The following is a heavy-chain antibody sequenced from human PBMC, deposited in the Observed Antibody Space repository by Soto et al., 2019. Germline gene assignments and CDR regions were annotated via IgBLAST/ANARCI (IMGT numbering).Heavy chain of an antibody. CDR2: IIPIFGTA. V-gene: IGHV1-69*12. J-gene: IGHJ2*01. Sequence: QVQLVQSGAEVKKPGSSVKVSCKASGGTFSSYAISWVRQAPGHGLEWMGGIIPIFGTANYAQKFQARVTITADESTSTAYMELSSLRSEDTAVYYCARTTIYSSGPNNWYFDLWGRATLVTVSS. CDR3: ARTTIYSSGPNNWYFDL. CDR1: GGTFSSYA. D-gene: IGHD6-19*01.